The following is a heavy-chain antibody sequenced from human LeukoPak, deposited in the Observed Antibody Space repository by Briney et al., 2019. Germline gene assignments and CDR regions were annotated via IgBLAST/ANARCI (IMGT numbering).Heavy chain of an antibody. V-gene: IGHV3-48*03. CDR1: GFTFSSYE. Sequence: GGSLRLSCAASGFTFSSYEMNWVRQAPGKGLEWVSYISSSGSTIYYADSVKGRFTISRDNAKNSVYLQMNSLRAEDTALYYCARLSAYYYGSQFYYYMDVWGKGTTVIVS. CDR3: ARLSAYYYGSQFYYYMDV. J-gene: IGHJ6*03. CDR2: ISSSGSTI. D-gene: IGHD3-10*01.